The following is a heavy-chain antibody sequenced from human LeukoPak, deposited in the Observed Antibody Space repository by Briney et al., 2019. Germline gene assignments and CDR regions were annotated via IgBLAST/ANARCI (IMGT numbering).Heavy chain of an antibody. D-gene: IGHD2-2*01. V-gene: IGHV3-33*01. CDR1: GFTFSSYG. CDR2: IWYDGSNK. Sequence: GRSLRLSCAASGFTFSSYGMHWVRQAPGKGLEWVAVIWYDGSNKYYADSVKGRFTISRGNSKNTLYLQMNSLRAEDTAVYYCARAEAVPLYYFDYWGQGTLVTVSS. CDR3: ARAEAVPLYYFDY. J-gene: IGHJ4*02.